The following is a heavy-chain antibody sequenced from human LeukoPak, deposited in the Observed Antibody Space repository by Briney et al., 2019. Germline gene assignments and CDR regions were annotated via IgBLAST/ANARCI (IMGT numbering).Heavy chain of an antibody. J-gene: IGHJ4*02. CDR2: INPNSGGT. V-gene: IGHV1-2*02. CDR3: ARINWELYYFDY. Sequence: ASVKVSCKASGYTFTGYYMHWVRQAPGQGLEWMGWINPNSGGTNYAQKFQGRVTMTRDTSISTAYMELSRPRSDDTAVYYCARINWELYYFDYWGQGTLVTVSS. D-gene: IGHD1-26*01. CDR1: GYTFTGYY.